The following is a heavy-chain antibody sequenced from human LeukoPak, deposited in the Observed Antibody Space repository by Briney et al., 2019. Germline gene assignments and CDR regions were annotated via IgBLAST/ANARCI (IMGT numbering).Heavy chain of an antibody. D-gene: IGHD3-10*01. CDR1: GFTFCRYA. Sequence: GGSLRLSCSASGFTFCRYAMHWVRQAPGKGLEYVSAISSNGGSTYYADSVKGRFTISRDNSRNTLHLQMSSLRVEDTAVYYCVKDSSSGSYFDYWGQGTLVTVSS. V-gene: IGHV3-64D*06. J-gene: IGHJ4*02. CDR3: VKDSSSGSYFDY. CDR2: ISSNGGST.